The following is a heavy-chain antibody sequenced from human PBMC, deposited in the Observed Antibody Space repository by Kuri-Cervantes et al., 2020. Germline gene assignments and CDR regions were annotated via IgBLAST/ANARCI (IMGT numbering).Heavy chain of an antibody. CDR3: ARVLPYSYGFYYMDV. V-gene: IGHV1-69*05. CDR1: GGTFSSYA. Sequence: SVKVSCKASGGTFSSYAISWVRQAPGQGLEWMGGIIPIFGTANYAQKFQGRVTITTDESTSTAYMELSSLRSEDTAVYYCARVLPYSYGFYYMDVWGKGTTVTVSS. D-gene: IGHD5-18*01. J-gene: IGHJ6*03. CDR2: IIPIFGTA.